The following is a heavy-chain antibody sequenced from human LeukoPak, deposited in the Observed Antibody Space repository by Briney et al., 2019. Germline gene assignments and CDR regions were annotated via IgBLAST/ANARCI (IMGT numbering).Heavy chain of an antibody. V-gene: IGHV4-34*01. D-gene: IGHD2-2*01. CDR2: INHSGST. J-gene: IGHJ4*02. CDR3: ARVTKSGYCSSTSCYARGYFDY. CDR1: GGSFSGYD. Sequence: PSETLSLTCAVYGGSFSGYDWSCIRQPPGKGLEWIGEINHSGSTNYNPSLKSRVTISVDTSKNQFSLKLSSVTAADTAVYYCARVTKSGYCSSTSCYARGYFDYWGQGTLVTVSS.